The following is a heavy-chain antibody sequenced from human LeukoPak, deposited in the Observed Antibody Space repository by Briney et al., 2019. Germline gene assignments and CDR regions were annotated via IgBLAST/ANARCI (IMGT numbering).Heavy chain of an antibody. CDR3: TTDPFRDILTGLLDAFDI. CDR1: GFTFTNAW. J-gene: IGHJ3*02. D-gene: IGHD3-9*01. CDR2: LKSNTDGGTT. V-gene: IGHV3-15*01. Sequence: GGSLRLSCAASGFTFTNAWMTWVRQAPGKGLEWVGRLKSNTDGGTTDYAAPVRGRFTISRDDSKNTLFLQMNSLKTEDTAVYYCTTDPFRDILTGLLDAFDIWGQGTMVTVSS.